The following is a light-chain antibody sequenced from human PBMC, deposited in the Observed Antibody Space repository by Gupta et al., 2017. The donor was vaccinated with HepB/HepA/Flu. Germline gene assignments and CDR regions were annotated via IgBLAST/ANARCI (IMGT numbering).Light chain of an antibody. J-gene: IGKJ3*01. CDR1: QSFSISY. Sequence: EIVLTQSPGTLSLSPGERATLSCRASQSFSISYLAWYQQKPGQAPRLLIYEVSRMATGIPDRFSGSGSGTDFTLTISRLEPEDFAVYYCQQYGSSSLFTFGPGTKVDIK. CDR2: EVS. V-gene: IGKV3-20*01. CDR3: QQYGSSSLFT.